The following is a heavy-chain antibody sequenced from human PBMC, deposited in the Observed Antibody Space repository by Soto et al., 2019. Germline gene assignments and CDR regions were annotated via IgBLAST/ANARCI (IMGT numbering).Heavy chain of an antibody. J-gene: IGHJ4*02. D-gene: IGHD6-19*01. V-gene: IGHV1-3*01. CDR3: ARDPAVAGSNYFDY. CDR1: GYTFTSYV. CDR2: INAGNGNT. Sequence: ASVKVSCKASGYTFTSYVMHWVRQAPGQRPEWMGWINAGNGNTKYSQEFQGRVTIISDTSASTAYMELSSLRSEDTAVYYCARDPAVAGSNYFDYWGQGTLVTVSS.